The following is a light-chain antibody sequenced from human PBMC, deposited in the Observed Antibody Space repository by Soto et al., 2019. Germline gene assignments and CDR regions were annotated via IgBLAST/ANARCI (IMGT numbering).Light chain of an antibody. CDR2: DAS. J-gene: IGKJ1*01. CDR3: QQYDNWPPAWT. V-gene: IGKV3D-15*01. Sequence: EIVMAQSPATLSVSAGERATLSCRSSQSVSSDLAWYQQKPGQAPRLLIFDASNRATGIPARFSGSGSGTDFTLTISSLQSEDFAVYYCQQYDNWPPAWTFGQGTKVDIK. CDR1: QSVSSD.